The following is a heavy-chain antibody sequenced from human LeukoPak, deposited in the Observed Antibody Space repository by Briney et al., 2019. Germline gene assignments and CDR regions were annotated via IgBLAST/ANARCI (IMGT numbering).Heavy chain of an antibody. CDR3: ARDHYDFLDYYMDV. CDR1: GYTFTSYG. Sequence: GASVKVSCKASGYTFTSYGISWVRQAPGQGLEWMGWINPNSGGTNYAQKFQGRVTMTRDTSISTAYMELSRLRSDDTAVYYCARDHYDFLDYYMDVWGKGTTVTVSS. D-gene: IGHD3-3*01. J-gene: IGHJ6*03. CDR2: INPNSGGT. V-gene: IGHV1-2*02.